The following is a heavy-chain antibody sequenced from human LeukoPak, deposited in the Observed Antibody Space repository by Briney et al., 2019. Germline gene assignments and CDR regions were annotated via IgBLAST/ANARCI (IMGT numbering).Heavy chain of an antibody. CDR3: ARDRRNYYGSGSYYNLDY. CDR1: GCTFSSYA. Sequence: ASVKVSCKASGCTFSSYAISWVRQAPGQGLEWMGGIIPIFGTANYAQKFQGRVTITADKSTSTAYMELSSLRSEDTAVYYCARDRRNYYGSGSYYNLDYWGQGTLVTVSS. J-gene: IGHJ4*02. V-gene: IGHV1-69*06. CDR2: IIPIFGTA. D-gene: IGHD3-10*01.